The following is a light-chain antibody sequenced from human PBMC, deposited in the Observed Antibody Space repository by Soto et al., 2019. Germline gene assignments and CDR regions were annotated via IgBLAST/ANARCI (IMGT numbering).Light chain of an antibody. V-gene: IGKV1-39*01. CDR2: AAS. CDR3: QQSYSTPIT. CDR1: QSISSY. Sequence: DILMTQSPSSLSASVGDRVTITFRASQSISSYLNWYQQKPGKAPKLLIYAASSLQSGVPSRFSGSGSGTDFTLTISSLQPEDFATYYCQQSYSTPITFGQGTRLEIK. J-gene: IGKJ5*01.